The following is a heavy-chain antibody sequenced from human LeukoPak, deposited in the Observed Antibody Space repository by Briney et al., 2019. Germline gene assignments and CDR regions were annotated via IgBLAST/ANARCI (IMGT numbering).Heavy chain of an antibody. V-gene: IGHV3-74*01. CDR2: INSDGSST. CDR1: GFDFSSNW. J-gene: IGHJ6*02. D-gene: IGHD2-2*01. Sequence: PGGSLRLSCAASGFDFSSNWMHWVRHAPGQGLVWVSRINSDGSSTSYADSVKGRFTISRDNAKNTLYLQMNSLRAEDTAVYYCARGSQGCSSTSCTIPGLYYYYGMDVWGQGTTVTVSS. CDR3: ARGSQGCSSTSCTIPGLYYYYGMDV.